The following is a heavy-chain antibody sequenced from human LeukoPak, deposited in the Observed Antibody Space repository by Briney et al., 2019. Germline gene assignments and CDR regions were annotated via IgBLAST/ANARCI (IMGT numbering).Heavy chain of an antibody. D-gene: IGHD1-26*01. V-gene: IGHV3-7*01. Sequence: GGSLRLSCAASGFTFSSHWMSWVRQPPGDELEWVASIKQEGSEKYYVDSVRGRFTVSRDNAKNSLYLQMNSLRAEDTAVYYCARLMGDRTIYDSWGQGTLVTVSS. CDR2: IKQEGSEK. J-gene: IGHJ4*02. CDR1: GFTFSSHW. CDR3: ARLMGDRTIYDS.